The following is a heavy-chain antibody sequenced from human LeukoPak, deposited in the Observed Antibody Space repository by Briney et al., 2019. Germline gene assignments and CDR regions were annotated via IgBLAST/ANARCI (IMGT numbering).Heavy chain of an antibody. J-gene: IGHJ4*02. CDR3: ASLYSGSFDY. CDR2: IYYSGST. CDR1: GGSISTSSYY. D-gene: IGHD1-26*01. V-gene: IGHV4-39*07. Sequence: SETLSLTCTVSGGSISTSSYYWGWIRQPPGKGLECIGNIYYSGSTYYNPSLKSRVTISVDTSKNQFSLKLSSVTAADTAAYYCASLYSGSFDYWGQGTLVTVSS.